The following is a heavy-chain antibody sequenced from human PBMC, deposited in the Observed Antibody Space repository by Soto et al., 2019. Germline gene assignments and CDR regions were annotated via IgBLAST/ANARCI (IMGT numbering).Heavy chain of an antibody. Sequence: ASVKVSCKASGYTFTSYYMHWVRQAPGQGLEWMGIINPSGGSTSYAQKFQGRVTMTRDTSTSTVYMQMNSLRPEDTAMYYCAKCPYSGNFYWFDSWGHGTPVTVSS. J-gene: IGHJ5*01. V-gene: IGHV1-46*01. CDR2: INPSGGST. CDR1: GYTFTSYY. CDR3: AKCPYSGNFYWFDS. D-gene: IGHD1-26*01.